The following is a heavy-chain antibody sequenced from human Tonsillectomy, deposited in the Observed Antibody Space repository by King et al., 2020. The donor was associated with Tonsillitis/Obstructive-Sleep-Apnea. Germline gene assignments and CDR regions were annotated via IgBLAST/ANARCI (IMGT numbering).Heavy chain of an antibody. J-gene: IGHJ4*02. Sequence: VQLVESGGGLVQPGGSLRLSCAASGFPFSSYAMSWVRQAPGKGLEWVSAISGSGGRTYYADSVKGRFTISRDNSKNTLYLQMNSLRAEDTAVYYCAKDCYYDSSGYFFNFDYWGQGTLVTVSS. V-gene: IGHV3-23*04. CDR3: AKDCYYDSSGYFFNFDY. CDR2: ISGSGGRT. CDR1: GFPFSSYA. D-gene: IGHD3-22*01.